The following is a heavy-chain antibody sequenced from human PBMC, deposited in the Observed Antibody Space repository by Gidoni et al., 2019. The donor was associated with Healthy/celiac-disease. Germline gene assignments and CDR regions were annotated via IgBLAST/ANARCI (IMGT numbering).Heavy chain of an antibody. CDR1: GGSFSGYY. V-gene: IGHV4-34*01. CDR3: ASIVVVPADYYYYGMDV. J-gene: IGHJ6*04. CDR2: INHSGST. Sequence: QVQLQQWGAGLLTPSETLSLPCAVYGGSFSGYYWSWIRQPPGKGLEWSGEINHSGSTNYNPSLKSRVTISVDTSKNQFSLKLSSVTAADTAVYYCASIVVVPADYYYYGMDVWGKGTTVTVSS. D-gene: IGHD2-2*01.